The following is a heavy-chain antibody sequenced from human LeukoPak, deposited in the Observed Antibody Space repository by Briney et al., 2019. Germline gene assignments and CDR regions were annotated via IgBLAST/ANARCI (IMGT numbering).Heavy chain of an antibody. CDR2: FYYSGST. CDR3: ARKRTGDQGYYFDN. J-gene: IGHJ4*02. Sequence: SETLSLTCTVSGGSVSGGRYYWSWIRQPPGKGLEWIGYFYYSGSTNYNPSLKTRVTISVDTSKNQFSLKVSSVTAADTAVYYCARKRTGDQGYYFDNWGQGTLVTVSS. CDR1: GGSVSGGRYY. D-gene: IGHD1-1*01. V-gene: IGHV4-61*01.